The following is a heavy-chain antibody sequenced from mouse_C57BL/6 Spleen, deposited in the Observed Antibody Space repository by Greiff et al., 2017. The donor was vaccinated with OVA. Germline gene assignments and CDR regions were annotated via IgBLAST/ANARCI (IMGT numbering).Heavy chain of an antibody. J-gene: IGHJ4*01. CDR2: ISSGSSTI. D-gene: IGHD2-4*01. V-gene: IGHV5-17*01. CDR1: GFTFSDYG. Sequence: EVKLQESGGGLVKPGGSLKLSCAASGFTFSDYGMHWVRQAPEKGLEWVAYISSGSSTIYYADTVKGRFTISRDNAKNTLFLQMTSLRSEDTAMYYCARDYDYVYYAMDYWGQGTSVTVSA. CDR3: ARDYDYVYYAMDY.